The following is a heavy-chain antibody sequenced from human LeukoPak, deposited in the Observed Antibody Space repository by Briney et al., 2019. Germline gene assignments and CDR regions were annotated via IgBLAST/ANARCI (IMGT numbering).Heavy chain of an antibody. CDR2: ISGSGGST. D-gene: IGHD3-22*01. CDR3: ARGPDDSSGYYDY. Sequence: GGSLRLSCAASGFTFRSYAMSWVRQAPGKGLEWVSGISGSGGSTYYADSVKGRFTISRDNSKNTLYLQMNSLRAEDTAVYYCARGPDDSSGYYDYWGQGTLVTVSS. J-gene: IGHJ4*02. CDR1: GFTFRSYA. V-gene: IGHV3-23*01.